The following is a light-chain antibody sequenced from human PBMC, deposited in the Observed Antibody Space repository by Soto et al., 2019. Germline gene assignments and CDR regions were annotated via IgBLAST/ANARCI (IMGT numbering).Light chain of an antibody. J-gene: IGKJ4*01. CDR3: QQIYSAPLT. Sequence: DIQMTQSPSSLSASVGDRVTITCRASQGISSYLAWYQQKPGEAPKLLIYAASSLQSGVPSRFSGSGSETEFTLSISSLQPEDFATYFCQQIYSAPLTFGGGTKVDIK. V-gene: IGKV1-39*01. CDR2: AAS. CDR1: QGISSY.